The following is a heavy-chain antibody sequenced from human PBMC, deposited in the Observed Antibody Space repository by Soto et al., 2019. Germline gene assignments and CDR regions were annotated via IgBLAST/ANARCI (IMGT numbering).Heavy chain of an antibody. D-gene: IGHD4-4*01. J-gene: IGHJ6*02. CDR2: ISPFYGTT. CDR3: ARVVMTTVPASYYYGMDV. CDR1: GVTLPKYG. V-gene: IGHV1-69*01. Sequence: QVQAVKSGAEVKKLGSSEKVSCKTSGVTLPKYGINWVRQAPGQGLEWMGGISPFYGTTNYAQKFQGRVTITADESTSTAYMELTSLRSEDTAVYYCARVVMTTVPASYYYGMDVWGQGTTATVSS.